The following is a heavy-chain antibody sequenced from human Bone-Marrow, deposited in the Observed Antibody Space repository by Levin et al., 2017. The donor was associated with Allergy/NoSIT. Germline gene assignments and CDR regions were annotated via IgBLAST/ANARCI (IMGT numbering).Heavy chain of an antibody. CDR1: GFTISSYW. V-gene: IGHV3-7*02. Sequence: GGSLRLSCVVSGFTISSYWMSWVRQAPGKGLEWVAKIKKDGSQKYYVDSVKGRFTISRDNAKNSLYLQMNSLRAEDTAVYYCVNWGSYWGQGNLVTVSS. D-gene: IGHD3-16*01. CDR2: IKKDGSQK. J-gene: IGHJ4*02. CDR3: VNWGSY.